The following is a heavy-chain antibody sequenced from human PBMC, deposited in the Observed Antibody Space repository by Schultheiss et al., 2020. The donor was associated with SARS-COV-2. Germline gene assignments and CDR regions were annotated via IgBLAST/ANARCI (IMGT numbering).Heavy chain of an antibody. CDR3: ARGYRDPGALTGLATVDY. J-gene: IGHJ4*02. CDR1: GGSISSGSYY. CDR2: IYYSGST. Sequence: SETLSLTCTVSGGSISSGSYYWAWIRQPPGKGLEWIGYIYYSGSTYYNPSLKSRVTISVDTSKNQFSLKLSSVTAADTAVYYCARGYRDPGALTGLATVDYWGQGTLVTVSS. D-gene: IGHD2-21*02. V-gene: IGHV4-30-4*02.